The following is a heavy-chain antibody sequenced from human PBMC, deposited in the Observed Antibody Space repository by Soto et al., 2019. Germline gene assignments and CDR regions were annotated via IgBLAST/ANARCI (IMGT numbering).Heavy chain of an antibody. CDR3: ARHRSDFWFDP. V-gene: IGHV4-39*01. J-gene: IGHJ5*02. CDR2: IYYSGST. D-gene: IGHD2-21*02. CDR1: GGSISSTNYY. Sequence: PSETRSLTCTVSGGSISSTNYYWGWIRQPPGKGPEWIGSIYYSGSTYYNPSLKSRVTISVDTSKNQFSLKLSSVTAADTAVYYCARHRSDFWFDPWGQGTLVTVSS.